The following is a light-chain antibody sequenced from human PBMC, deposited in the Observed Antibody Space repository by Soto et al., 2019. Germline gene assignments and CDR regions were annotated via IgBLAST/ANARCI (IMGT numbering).Light chain of an antibody. Sequence: QYALTQPASVSGSPGQSITISCTGTSSDVGAYNYVSWYQQHPGKAPKLLIYDVRYRPSGVSNRFSCSKSGNTASLIISGLQAEDEADYYCSSFTSRHTYVFGSGTKVTVL. CDR3: SSFTSRHTYV. J-gene: IGLJ1*01. V-gene: IGLV2-14*01. CDR1: SSDVGAYNY. CDR2: DVR.